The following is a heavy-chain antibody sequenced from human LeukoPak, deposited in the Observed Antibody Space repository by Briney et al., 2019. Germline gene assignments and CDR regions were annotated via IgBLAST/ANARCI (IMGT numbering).Heavy chain of an antibody. V-gene: IGHV1-24*01. D-gene: IGHD6-13*01. CDR3: ATARSSIRAAAGNWFDP. Sequence: ASVKVSCKVSGYTLTELSMHWVRQAPGKGLEWMGDFDSEDGERIYAQRFQGRVTMTEATSTDTSYMELSSLRSEDTAVYYCATARSSIRAAAGNWFDPWGQGTLVTVSS. J-gene: IGHJ5*02. CDR2: FDSEDGER. CDR1: GYTLTELS.